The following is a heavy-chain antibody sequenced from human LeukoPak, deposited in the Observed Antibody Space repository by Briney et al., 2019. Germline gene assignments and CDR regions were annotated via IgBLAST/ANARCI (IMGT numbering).Heavy chain of an antibody. Sequence: GASVKVSCKASGHTFTSYGISWVRQAPGQGLECMGWISAYNGNTNYAQKLQGRVTMTTDTSTSTAYMELRSLRSDDTAVYYGARSSGWAPENWFDPWGQGTLVTVSS. V-gene: IGHV1-18*01. CDR2: ISAYNGNT. J-gene: IGHJ5*02. CDR3: ARSSGWAPENWFDP. D-gene: IGHD6-19*01. CDR1: GHTFTSYG.